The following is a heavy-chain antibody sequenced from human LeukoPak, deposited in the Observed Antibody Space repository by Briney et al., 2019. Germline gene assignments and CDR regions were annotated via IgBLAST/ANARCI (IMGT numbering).Heavy chain of an antibody. CDR2: IYYSGST. D-gene: IGHD3-22*01. CDR3: ASLTSHYYDSSGYPY. V-gene: IGHV4-31*03. CDR1: GGSISSGGYY. Sequence: SQTLSLTCTVSGGSISSGGYYWSWIRQHPGKGLEWIGYIYYSGSTYHNPSLKSRVTISVDTSKNQFSLKLSSVTAADTAVYYCASLTSHYYDSSGYPYWGQGTLVTVSS. J-gene: IGHJ4*02.